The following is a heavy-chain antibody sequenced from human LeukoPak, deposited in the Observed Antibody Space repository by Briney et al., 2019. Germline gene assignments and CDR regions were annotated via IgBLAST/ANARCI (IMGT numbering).Heavy chain of an antibody. D-gene: IGHD2-15*01. CDR1: VHSVSSKSAA. J-gene: IGHJ4*02. CDR3: AREYCSGGSCYGGCDY. Sequence: SQTLSLTCAISVHSVSSKSAAWNWIRQSPSRGLEWLGRTYQRSKWYNDYALSVKSRITINPDTSKNQFSLQLNSATPEDAAVYYCAREYCSGGSCYGGCDYWGQGTLVTVSS. V-gene: IGHV6-1*01. CDR2: TYQRSKWYN.